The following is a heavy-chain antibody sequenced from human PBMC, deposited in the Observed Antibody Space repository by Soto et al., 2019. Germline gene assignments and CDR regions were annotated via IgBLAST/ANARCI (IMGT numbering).Heavy chain of an antibody. J-gene: IGHJ6*02. Sequence: ASVKVSCQASGYTFTSYYMHWVRQAPGQGLEWMGIINPSGGSTSYAQKFQGRVTMTRDTSTSTVYMELSSLRSEDTAVYYCAREGLVKFHDGNYYYGMDVWGQGTTVTVSS. CDR3: AREGLVKFHDGNYYYGMDV. V-gene: IGHV1-46*01. D-gene: IGHD3-9*01. CDR1: GYTFTSYY. CDR2: INPSGGST.